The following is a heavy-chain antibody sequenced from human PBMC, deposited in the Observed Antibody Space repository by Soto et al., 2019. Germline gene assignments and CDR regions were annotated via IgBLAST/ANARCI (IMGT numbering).Heavy chain of an antibody. D-gene: IGHD5-18*01. CDR2: INSDGSST. CDR3: ARVPIQLWFGGNYYGMDV. J-gene: IGHJ6*02. CDR1: GFTFSSYW. Sequence: EVQLVESGGGLVQPGGSLRLSCAASGFTFSSYWMHWVRQAPGKGLVWVSRINSDGSSTSYADSVKGRFTISRDNAKNTLYLQMNSLRAEDTAVYYCARVPIQLWFGGNYYGMDVWGQGTTVTVSS. V-gene: IGHV3-74*01.